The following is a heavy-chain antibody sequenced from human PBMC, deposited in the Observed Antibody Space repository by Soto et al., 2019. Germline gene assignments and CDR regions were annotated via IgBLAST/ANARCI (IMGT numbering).Heavy chain of an antibody. Sequence: EVQLLESGGGLVQPGGSLRLSCAASGFSVSRYAMMWVRQPPGKGQEWVAGMTGSGGDIRYADPVKGRFTISRDSSKNTLYLQMNSLRAEDTAVYYCAKPRVVVPRAALDYWGQGTLVTVSS. J-gene: IGHJ4*02. CDR3: AKPRVVVPRAALDY. CDR2: MTGSGGDI. V-gene: IGHV3-23*01. CDR1: GFSVSRYA. D-gene: IGHD2-2*01.